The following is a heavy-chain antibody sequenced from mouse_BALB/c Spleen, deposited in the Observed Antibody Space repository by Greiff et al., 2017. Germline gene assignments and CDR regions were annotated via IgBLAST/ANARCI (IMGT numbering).Heavy chain of an antibody. CDR1: GFTFSSIG. CDR3: ARGGLRSLYARDY. J-gene: IGHJ4*01. CDR2: ISSGSSTI. V-gene: IGHV5-17*02. Sequence: EVKVVESGGGLVQPGGSRKLSCAASGFTFSSIGMHWVRQAPEQGLEWVAYISSGSSTIYYADKVKGRFTISRDKPKNTLFLQMTSLRSEDTAMYYCARGGLRSLYARDYWCKGTSVSVSS. D-gene: IGHD2-4*01.